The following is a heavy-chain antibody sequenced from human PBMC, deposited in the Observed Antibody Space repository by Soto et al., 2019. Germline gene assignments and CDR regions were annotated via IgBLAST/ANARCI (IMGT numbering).Heavy chain of an antibody. CDR3: ARVKAQILSSGWYGGDDI. Sequence: EVQLLESGGGLVQPGGSLILSCAASGFTFSTYSMTWVRQAPGKGLEWVSTIRDSGHSTHYADSERGRFAISRDNSKNTLFLQMNSLRAEDTAVYYCARVKAQILSSGWYGGDDIWGQWKMVTVSS. CDR2: IRDSGHST. V-gene: IGHV3-23*01. D-gene: IGHD6-19*01. CDR1: GFTFSTYS. J-gene: IGHJ3*02.